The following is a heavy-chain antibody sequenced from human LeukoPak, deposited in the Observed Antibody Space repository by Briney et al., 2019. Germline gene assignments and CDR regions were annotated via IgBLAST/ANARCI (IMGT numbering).Heavy chain of an antibody. CDR1: GFTFSDHY. D-gene: IGHD5/OR15-5a*01. CDR2: MRNRANSFTT. V-gene: IGHV3-72*01. CDR3: ARALLRKEDYMDV. Sequence: GGSLRLSCAASGFTFSDHYMDWVRQAPGKGLEWVGRMRNRANSFTTEYAASVEGRFTVSRDDSKNSFYLQMHSLRTEDTAVYYCARALLRKEDYMDVWGKGTTVIVSS. J-gene: IGHJ6*03.